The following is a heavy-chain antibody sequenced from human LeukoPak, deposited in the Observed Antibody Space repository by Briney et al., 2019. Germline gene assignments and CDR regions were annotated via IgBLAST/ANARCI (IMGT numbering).Heavy chain of an antibody. CDR2: IKGDGS. CDR1: AFTFNNYW. Sequence: GGSLRLSCVASAFTFNNYWMHWVRQALGKGLVWVSRIKGDGSNADSVRGRFTISRDNAKNTVYLQMNSLRTEDTAVYYCARGLPNYYGMDVWGQGTTVTVSS. CDR3: ARGLPNYYGMDV. J-gene: IGHJ6*02. V-gene: IGHV3-74*01. D-gene: IGHD2-15*01.